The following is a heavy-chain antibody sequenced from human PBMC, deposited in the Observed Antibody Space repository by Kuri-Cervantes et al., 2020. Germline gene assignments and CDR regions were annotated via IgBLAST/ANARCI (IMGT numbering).Heavy chain of an antibody. CDR2: ISSSSSYI. Sequence: GGSLRLSCAASGFTVSSNYMSWVRQAPGKGLEWVSSISSSSSYIYYADSVKGRFTISRDNAKNSLYLQMNSLRAEDTAVYYCARDRLQSRPPYYYGMDVWGQGTTVTVSS. CDR1: GFTVSSNY. V-gene: IGHV3-21*01. D-gene: IGHD6-6*01. CDR3: ARDRLQSRPPYYYGMDV. J-gene: IGHJ6*02.